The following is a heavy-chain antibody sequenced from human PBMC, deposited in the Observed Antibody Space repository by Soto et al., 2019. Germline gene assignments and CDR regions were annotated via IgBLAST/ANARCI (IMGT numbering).Heavy chain of an antibody. CDR3: ARSGTAIHDAFDI. D-gene: IGHD1-7*01. CDR2: IIPILGIA. J-gene: IGHJ3*02. CDR1: GGTFSSYT. Sequence: EATVKVSCKASGGTFSSYTISWVRQAPGQGLEWMGRIIPILGIANYAQKFQGRVTITADKSTSAAYMELSSLRSEDTAVYYCARSGTAIHDAFDIWGQGTMVTVSS. V-gene: IGHV1-69*02.